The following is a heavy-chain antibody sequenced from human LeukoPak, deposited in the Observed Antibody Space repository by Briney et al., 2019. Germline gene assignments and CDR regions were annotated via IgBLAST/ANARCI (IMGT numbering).Heavy chain of an antibody. V-gene: IGHV4-4*07. CDR2: IYTSGST. D-gene: IGHD3-22*01. Sequence: SETLSLTCTVPGGSISSYYWSWIRQPAGKGLEWIGRIYTSGSTNYNPSLKSRVTMSVDTSKNQFSLKLSSVTAADTAVYYCASSTYYYDSSGYSINWFDPWGQGTLVTVSS. CDR3: ASSTYYYDSSGYSINWFDP. CDR1: GGSISSYY. J-gene: IGHJ5*02.